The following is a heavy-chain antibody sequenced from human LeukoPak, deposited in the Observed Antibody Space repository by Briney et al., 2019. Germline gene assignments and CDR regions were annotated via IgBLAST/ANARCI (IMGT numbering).Heavy chain of an antibody. V-gene: IGHV3-23*01. CDR3: ARDYDYVWGSSCFDY. J-gene: IGHJ4*02. Sequence: GGSLRLSCAASGFTFSSYAMNWVRQAPGKGLEWVSAISGSGGSTYYADSVKGRFTISRDNSKNTPYLQMNSLRPEDTAVYYCARDYDYVWGSSCFDYWGQGTLVTVSS. D-gene: IGHD3-16*01. CDR1: GFTFSSYA. CDR2: ISGSGGST.